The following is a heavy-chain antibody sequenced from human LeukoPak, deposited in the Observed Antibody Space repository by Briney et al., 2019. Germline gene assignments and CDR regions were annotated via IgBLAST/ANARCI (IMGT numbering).Heavy chain of an antibody. CDR1: GYTFTGYY. V-gene: IGHV1-2*02. D-gene: IGHD2-2*02. J-gene: IGHJ4*02. CDR3: ARDHGVVPAAISY. CDR2: INPNSGGT. Sequence: ASVKVSCKASGYTFTGYYMHGVRQAPGQGLEWMGWINPNSGGTNYAQKFQGRVTMTRDTSISTAYMELSRLRSDDTAVYYCARDHGVVPAAISYWGQGTLVTVSS.